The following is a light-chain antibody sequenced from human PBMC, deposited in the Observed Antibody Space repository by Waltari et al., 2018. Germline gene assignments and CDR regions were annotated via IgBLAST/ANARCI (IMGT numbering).Light chain of an antibody. V-gene: IGKV3-11*01. CDR2: DAS. Sequence: IVLTQSPATLSLSPGERAAFSCRASQSISRYLAWYQQKPGQAPRLLIYDASNRATGIPARFSGRGSGTDFTLSITTLEPEDFAVYYCQQRDNWPRTFGQGTRVEV. CDR1: QSISRY. CDR3: QQRDNWPRT. J-gene: IGKJ1*01.